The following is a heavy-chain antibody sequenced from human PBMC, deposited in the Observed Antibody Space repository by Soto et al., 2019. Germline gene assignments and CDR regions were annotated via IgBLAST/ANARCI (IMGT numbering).Heavy chain of an antibody. J-gene: IGHJ4*02. V-gene: IGHV3-30-3*01. D-gene: IGHD2-21*02. CDR1: GFTFSSYA. Sequence: GGSLRLSCAASGFTFSSYAMHWVRQAPGKGLEWGAVISYDGSNKYYADSVKGRFTISRDNSKNTLYLQMNSLRAEDTAVYYCASLLVVVTGGSDYWGQGTLVTVSS. CDR3: ASLLVVVTGGSDY. CDR2: ISYDGSNK.